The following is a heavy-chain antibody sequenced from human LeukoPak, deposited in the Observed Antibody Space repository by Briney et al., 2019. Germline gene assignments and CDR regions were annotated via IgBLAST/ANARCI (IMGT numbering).Heavy chain of an antibody. Sequence: GGSLRLSCAASGFTFSSYWMSWVRQAPGKGLEWVANIKQDGSEKYYVDSVKGRFTISRDNAKNSLYLQMNSLRAEDTAVYYCARSSRTTDDAFDIWGQGTMVTVSS. CDR3: ARSSRTTDDAFDI. J-gene: IGHJ3*02. CDR2: IKQDGSEK. CDR1: GFTFSSYW. V-gene: IGHV3-7*03. D-gene: IGHD1-1*01.